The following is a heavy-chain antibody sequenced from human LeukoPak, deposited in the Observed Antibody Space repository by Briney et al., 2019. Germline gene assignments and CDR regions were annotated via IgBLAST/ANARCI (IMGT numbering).Heavy chain of an antibody. D-gene: IGHD2-2*01. Sequence: GGSLRLSCAASGFTFSSYSMNWVRQAPGKGLEWVSSISSSSSYIYYADSVKGRFTISRDNAKNSLYLQMNSLRAEDTAVYYCARDEVVPAATNYYYYYGMDVWGKGTMVTVSS. CDR2: ISSSSSYI. CDR3: ARDEVVPAATNYYYYYGMDV. J-gene: IGHJ6*04. V-gene: IGHV3-21*01. CDR1: GFTFSSYS.